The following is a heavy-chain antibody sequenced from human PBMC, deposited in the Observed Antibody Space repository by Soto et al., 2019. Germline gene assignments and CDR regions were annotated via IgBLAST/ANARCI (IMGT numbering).Heavy chain of an antibody. J-gene: IGHJ6*02. Sequence: QVQLVESGGGVVQPGRSLRLSCAASGFTFSSYGMHWVRQAPGKGLEWVAVISYDGSNKYYADSVKGRFTISRDNSKNTLYLQMNSLRAEDTAVYYCAEEGGGDWLLPYYFFGMDVWGQGATVTVSS. CDR3: AEEGGGDWLLPYYFFGMDV. V-gene: IGHV3-30*18. CDR2: ISYDGSNK. D-gene: IGHD3-9*01. CDR1: GFTFSSYG.